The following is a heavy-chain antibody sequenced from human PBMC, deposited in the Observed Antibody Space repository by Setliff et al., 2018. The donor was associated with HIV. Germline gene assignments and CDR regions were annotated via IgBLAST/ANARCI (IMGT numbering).Heavy chain of an antibody. Sequence: SETLSLTCTVSGDSVSSGAYYWSWIRQLPGKGLEYIGYISYRGTTYYNPSLKNRVSISLDKSENQFSLRLSSVAAADTAVYYCARVKIVDTATITGLFYYHYIDVWGKGTTVTVSS. CDR3: ARVKIVDTATITGLFYYHYIDV. J-gene: IGHJ6*03. V-gene: IGHV4-31*03. D-gene: IGHD5-18*01. CDR2: ISYRGTT. CDR1: GDSVSSGAYY.